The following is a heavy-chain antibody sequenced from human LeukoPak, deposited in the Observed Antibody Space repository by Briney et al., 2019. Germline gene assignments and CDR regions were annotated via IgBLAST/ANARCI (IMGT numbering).Heavy chain of an antibody. D-gene: IGHD2-15*01. Sequence: SETLSLTCAVYGGSFSSGSYYWSWIRQPPGKGLEWIGNIFYSGSTNYNPSLKSRVTISLDTSKNQFSLKLSSVTAADTAIYYCARELCSGGSCGKFDYWGQGTLVTVSS. J-gene: IGHJ4*02. CDR3: ARELCSGGSCGKFDY. CDR1: GGSFSSGSYY. CDR2: IFYSGST. V-gene: IGHV4-61*01.